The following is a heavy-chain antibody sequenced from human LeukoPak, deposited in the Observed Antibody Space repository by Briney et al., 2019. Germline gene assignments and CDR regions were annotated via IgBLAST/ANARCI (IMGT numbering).Heavy chain of an antibody. D-gene: IGHD3-9*01. CDR1: GFTFSSYE. J-gene: IGHJ4*02. Sequence: GGSLRLSCAASGFTFSSYEMNWVRQAPGKGLEWVSYISSSGSTIYYADSVKGRFTISRDNAKNSLYLQMNSLRAEDTAVYYCASVPTKFDWLLFDYWGQGTLATVSS. CDR2: ISSSGSTI. CDR3: ASVPTKFDWLLFDY. V-gene: IGHV3-48*03.